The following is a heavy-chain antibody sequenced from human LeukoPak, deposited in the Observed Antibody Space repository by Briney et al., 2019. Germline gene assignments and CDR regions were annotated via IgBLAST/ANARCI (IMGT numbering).Heavy chain of an antibody. D-gene: IGHD3-10*01. CDR2: IDHSGST. J-gene: IGHJ4*02. CDR1: GGSFSGYY. V-gene: IGHV4-34*01. Sequence: SETLPLTCAVYGGSFSGYYWSWIRQPPGKGLEWIGEIDHSGSTNYNPSLKSRVTISVDRSQNQFSLKLSSVTAADTAVYYCARVRYYGSGSYYTFDYWGQGTLVTVSS. CDR3: ARVRYYGSGSYYTFDY.